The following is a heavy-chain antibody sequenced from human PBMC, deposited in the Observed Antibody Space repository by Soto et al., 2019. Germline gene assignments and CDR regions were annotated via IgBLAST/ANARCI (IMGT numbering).Heavy chain of an antibody. CDR2: ISYDGSNK. CDR1: GFTFSSYG. CDR3: ATDSLPRSGSYLG. D-gene: IGHD6-19*01. Sequence: QVQLVESGGGVVQPGRSLRLSCAASGFTFSSYGMHWVRQAPGKGLEWVAVISYDGSNKYYADSVKSRFTISRDNSKNTLYLQMNSLRAEDTAVYYCATDSLPRSGSYLGWGQGTLVTVSS. V-gene: IGHV3-30*03. J-gene: IGHJ4*02.